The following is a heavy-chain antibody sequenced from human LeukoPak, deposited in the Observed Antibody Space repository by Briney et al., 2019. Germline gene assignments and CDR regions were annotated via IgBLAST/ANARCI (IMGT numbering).Heavy chain of an antibody. Sequence: GGSLRLSCAASGFTFSSYAMSWVRQAPGKGLEWVSAISGSGGSTYYADSVKGRFTISRDNSKNTLYLQMNSLRAEDTAVYYCARGGDGEYFQHWGQGTLVTVSS. J-gene: IGHJ1*01. CDR1: GFTFSSYA. CDR3: ARGGDGEYFQH. V-gene: IGHV3-23*01. D-gene: IGHD6-25*01. CDR2: ISGSGGST.